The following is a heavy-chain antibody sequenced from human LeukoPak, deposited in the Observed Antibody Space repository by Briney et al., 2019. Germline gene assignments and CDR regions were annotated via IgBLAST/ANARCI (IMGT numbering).Heavy chain of an antibody. CDR2: ISWDGGST. J-gene: IGHJ4*02. CDR3: AKDGGGYGSQRYTEGIDY. V-gene: IGHV3-43*01. Sequence: GGSLRLSCAASGFTFDDYTMHWVRHAPGKGLEWVSLISWDGGSTYYADSVKGRFTISRDNSKNSLYLQMNSLRTEDTALYYCAKDGGGYGSQRYTEGIDYWGQGTLVTVSS. D-gene: IGHD6-25*01. CDR1: GFTFDDYT.